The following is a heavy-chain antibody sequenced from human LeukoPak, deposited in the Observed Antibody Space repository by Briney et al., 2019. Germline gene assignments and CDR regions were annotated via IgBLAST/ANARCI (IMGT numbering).Heavy chain of an antibody. CDR1: GFTFSSYE. CDR2: ISSGGGTV. J-gene: IGHJ4*02. Sequence: GGSLRLSCAASGFTFSSYEMNWVRQAPGKGLEWVSYISSGGGTVYYADSVKGRFAISRDNAKNSLYLHMISLRAEDTAVYYCAKGSDYWGQGTLVTVSS. D-gene: IGHD6-6*01. CDR3: AKGSDY. V-gene: IGHV3-48*03.